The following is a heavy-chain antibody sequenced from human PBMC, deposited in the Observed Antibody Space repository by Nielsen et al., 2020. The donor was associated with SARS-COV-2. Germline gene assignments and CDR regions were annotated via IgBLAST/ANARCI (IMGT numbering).Heavy chain of an antibody. CDR1: GVSMGVYH. CDR3: ARVGIAGFDY. V-gene: IGHV4-59*01. D-gene: IGHD6-13*01. CDR2: SDYSGMT. J-gene: IGHJ4*02. Sequence: SETLSLTCTVSGVSMGVYHWTWLRQPPGKGLEWIGYSDYSGMTNYNPSLKSRVTISVDTSKNQFSLQLSSVTAADTAVYYCARVGIAGFDYWGQGTLVTVSS.